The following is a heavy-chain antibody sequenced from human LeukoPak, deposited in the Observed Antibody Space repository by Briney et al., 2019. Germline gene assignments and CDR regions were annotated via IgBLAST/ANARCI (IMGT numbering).Heavy chain of an antibody. Sequence: GGSLRLSCAASGFAFSSYEMNWVRQAPGKGLEWVSYISTSGSTIYYADSVRGRFTISRDNAKNSLYLQMNSLRAEDTAVYYCARDFALGSSNAFDIWGHGTMVTASS. CDR1: GFAFSSYE. J-gene: IGHJ3*02. CDR3: ARDFALGSSNAFDI. V-gene: IGHV3-48*03. D-gene: IGHD7-27*01. CDR2: ISTSGSTI.